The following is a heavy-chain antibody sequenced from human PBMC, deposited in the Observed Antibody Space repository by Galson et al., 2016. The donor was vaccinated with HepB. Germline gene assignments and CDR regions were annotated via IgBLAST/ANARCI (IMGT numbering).Heavy chain of an antibody. D-gene: IGHD1-26*01. J-gene: IGHJ3*02. V-gene: IGHV4-34*01. Sequence: SETLSLTCAVYGGSFSGYYWSWIRQPPGKGLEWIGEIIHSGSTNYNPSLKSRVTISIDTSKKHSSLNMSSVTAADTAVYYCARGSNSFGSGGYIAFEIWGQGTMVTVSS. CDR1: GGSFSGYY. CDR2: IIHSGST. CDR3: ARGSNSFGSGGYIAFEI.